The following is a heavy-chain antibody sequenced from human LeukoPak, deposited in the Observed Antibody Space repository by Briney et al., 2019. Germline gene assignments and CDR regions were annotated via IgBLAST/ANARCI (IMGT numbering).Heavy chain of an antibody. Sequence: SVKVSCKASGGTFSSYAISWVRQAPGQGLEWMGRIIPIIGIANYAQKFQGRVTITADKSTSTAYMELSSLRSEDTAVYYCARDDGFGELLTTYYYYGMDVWGQGTTVTVSS. D-gene: IGHD3-10*01. CDR1: GGTFSSYA. CDR2: IIPIIGIA. V-gene: IGHV1-69*04. CDR3: ARDDGFGELLTTYYYYGMDV. J-gene: IGHJ6*02.